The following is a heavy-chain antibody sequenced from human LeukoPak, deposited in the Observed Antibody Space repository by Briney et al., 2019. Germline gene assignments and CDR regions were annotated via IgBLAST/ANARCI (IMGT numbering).Heavy chain of an antibody. D-gene: IGHD1-26*01. CDR1: GYTFTGYY. V-gene: IGHV1-2*02. Sequence: ASVKVSCRASGYTFTGYYMHWVRQAPGQGLEWMGWINPNSGGTNYAQKFQGRVTMTRDTSISTAYMELSRLRSDDTAVYYCARGGLGADNWFDPWGQGTLVTVSS. J-gene: IGHJ5*02. CDR2: INPNSGGT. CDR3: ARGGLGADNWFDP.